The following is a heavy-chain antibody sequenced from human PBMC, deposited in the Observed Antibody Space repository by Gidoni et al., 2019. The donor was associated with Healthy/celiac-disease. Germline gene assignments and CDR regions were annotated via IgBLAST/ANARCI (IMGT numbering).Heavy chain of an antibody. CDR1: GGSISSYY. V-gene: IGHV4-4*07. CDR2: IYTSGST. D-gene: IGHD2-2*01. J-gene: IGHJ6*02. CDR3: AREHQLLWYYYGMDV. Sequence: QVQLQESGPGLVKTSETLSLNCTVSGGSISSYYWSWIRQPAAKVLEWIGRIYTSGSTNYNPSLKSRVTMSVDTSKNQFSLKLSSVTAADTAVYYCAREHQLLWYYYGMDVWGQGTTVTVSS.